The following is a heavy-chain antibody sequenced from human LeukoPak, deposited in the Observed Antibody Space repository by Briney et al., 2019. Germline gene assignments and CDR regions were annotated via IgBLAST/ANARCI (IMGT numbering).Heavy chain of an antibody. CDR1: GFIFNNYA. Sequence: GGSLRLSCAASGFIFNNYAMSWVRQAPGKGLEWVAAISGRGDYSYYADSVKGRFTISKDNSNNTLYLQMNSLRAEDTAVYYCAKRKSLSSGWPYFDYWGQGTLVTVSS. J-gene: IGHJ4*02. CDR3: AKRKSLSSGWPYFDY. V-gene: IGHV3-23*01. D-gene: IGHD6-19*01. CDR2: ISGRGDYS.